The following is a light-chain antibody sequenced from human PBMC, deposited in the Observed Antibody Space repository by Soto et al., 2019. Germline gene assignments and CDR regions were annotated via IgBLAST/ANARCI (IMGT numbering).Light chain of an antibody. CDR1: QSVRSSY. Sequence: EIVLTQSPGTLSLSPGERATLSCRASQSVRSSYLAWYQQKPGQAPRLLIYGASSRATGIPDRFSGSGSGTDFPLTISSLDPEVFAVFYCQHYVSSLVTFGQGTRLEIK. CDR2: GAS. J-gene: IGKJ5*01. V-gene: IGKV3-20*01. CDR3: QHYVSSLVT.